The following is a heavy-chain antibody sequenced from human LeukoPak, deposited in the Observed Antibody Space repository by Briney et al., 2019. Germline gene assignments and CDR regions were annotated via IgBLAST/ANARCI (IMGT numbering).Heavy chain of an antibody. Sequence: ASVKVSCKASGYTFTGYYMHWVRQAPGQGLEWMGWISAYNGSTNYAQKLQGRVTMTTDTSTSTAYMELRSLRSDDTAVYYCARDSGPFVVVPAAPDYWGQGTLVTVSS. D-gene: IGHD2-2*01. CDR3: ARDSGPFVVVPAAPDY. V-gene: IGHV1-18*04. CDR2: ISAYNGST. J-gene: IGHJ4*02. CDR1: GYTFTGYY.